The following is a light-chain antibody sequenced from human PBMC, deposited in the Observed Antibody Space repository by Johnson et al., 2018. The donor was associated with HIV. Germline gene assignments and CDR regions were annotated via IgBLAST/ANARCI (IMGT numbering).Light chain of an antibody. CDR2: ENN. J-gene: IGLJ1*01. Sequence: QSVLTQPPSVSAAPGQKVTISCSGSSSNIGNNYVSWYQQLPGTAPKLLIYENNKRPSGIPDRFSASKSGTTATLGITGLQTGDEADYYCGAGDGRLSVYVCGTGTKVTV. CDR3: GAGDGRLSVYV. V-gene: IGLV1-51*02. CDR1: SSNIGNNY.